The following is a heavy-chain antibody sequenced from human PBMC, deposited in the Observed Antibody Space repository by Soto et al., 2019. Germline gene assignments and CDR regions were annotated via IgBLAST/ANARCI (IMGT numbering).Heavy chain of an antibody. J-gene: IGHJ6*02. CDR3: XRVPAIYSGKFDYGLDV. CDR2: IGTGGTPI. Sequence: GGSLRLAGAGSGFTFSYYEMNWVRQAPGKGLEWVSYIGTGGTPIYYADSVMGRFTISRDNAKNSLYLQMNSLRAEDTAVYYCXRVPAIYSGKFDYGLDVWGRGTTVTVSS. V-gene: IGHV3-48*03. D-gene: IGHD4-4*01. CDR1: GFTFSYYE.